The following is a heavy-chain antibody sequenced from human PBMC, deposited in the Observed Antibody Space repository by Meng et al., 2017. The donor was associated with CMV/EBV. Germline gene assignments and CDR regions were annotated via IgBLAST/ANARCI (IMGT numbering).Heavy chain of an antibody. V-gene: IGHV4-4*07. CDR1: GVSSKNYD. D-gene: IGHD3-16*01. Sequence: QVQIRESGPGLVNPSGILSLTCFVSGVSSKNYDLHWVRQPPGQGLEWIGLIQVMGHTLYNPSIKSRVTVSLDASKSQFSLTLNSVTAADTATYYCAGSRPGGGACDYWGQGILVTVSS. CDR2: IQVMGHT. J-gene: IGHJ4*02. CDR3: AGSRPGGGACDY.